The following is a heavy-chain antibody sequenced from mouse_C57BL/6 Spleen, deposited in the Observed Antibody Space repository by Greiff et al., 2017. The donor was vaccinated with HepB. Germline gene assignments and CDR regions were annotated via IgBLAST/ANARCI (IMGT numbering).Heavy chain of an antibody. CDR3: ARGNYLAMDY. Sequence: EVKLLESGPGLVKPSQSLSLTCSVTGYSITSGYYWNWIRQFPGNKLEWMGYISYDGSNNYNPSLKNRISITRDTSKNQFFLKLNSVTTEDTATYYCARGNYLAMDYWGQGTSVTVSS. CDR1: GYSITSGYY. V-gene: IGHV3-6*01. D-gene: IGHD2-1*01. J-gene: IGHJ4*01. CDR2: ISYDGSN.